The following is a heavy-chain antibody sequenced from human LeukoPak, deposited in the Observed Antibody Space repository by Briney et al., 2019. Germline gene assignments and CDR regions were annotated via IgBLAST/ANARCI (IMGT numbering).Heavy chain of an antibody. CDR1: GGTFSSYA. J-gene: IGHJ4*02. V-gene: IGHV1-69*01. D-gene: IGHD2-15*01. Sequence: GSSVKVSCKASGGTFSSYAISWVRQAPGQGLEWMGGIIPIFGTANYAQKFQGRVTITADESTSTAYMELSSLRSEDTAVYYCARVRRWWVAPELDYWGQGTLVTVSS. CDR2: IIPIFGTA. CDR3: ARVRRWWVAPELDY.